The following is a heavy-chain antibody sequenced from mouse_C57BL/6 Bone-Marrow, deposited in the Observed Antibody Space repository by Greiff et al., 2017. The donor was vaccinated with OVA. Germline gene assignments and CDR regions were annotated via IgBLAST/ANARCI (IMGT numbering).Heavy chain of an antibody. CDR2: ISDGGSYT. J-gene: IGHJ1*03. V-gene: IGHV5-4*03. Sequence: DVMLVESGGGLVKPGGSLKLSCAASGFTFSSYAMSWVRQTPEKRLEWVATISDGGSYTYYPDNVKGRFTISRDNAKNNLYLQMSHLKSEDTAMYYCARITTVVAYWYFDVWGTGTTVTVSS. CDR1: GFTFSSYA. CDR3: ARITTVVAYWYFDV. D-gene: IGHD1-1*01.